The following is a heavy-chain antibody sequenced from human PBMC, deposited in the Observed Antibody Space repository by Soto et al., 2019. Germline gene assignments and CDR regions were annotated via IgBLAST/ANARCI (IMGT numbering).Heavy chain of an antibody. J-gene: IGHJ5*02. CDR3: ARVILRPPGADNWFDP. D-gene: IGHD2-15*01. Sequence: SETLSLTCTVTGGSISSGDYYWSWIRQPPGKGLEWIGYIYYSGSTYYNPSLKSRVTISVDTSKNQFSLKLSSVTAADTAVYYCARVILRPPGADNWFDPWGQGTLVTVSS. CDR1: GGSISSGDYY. CDR2: IYYSGST. V-gene: IGHV4-30-4*01.